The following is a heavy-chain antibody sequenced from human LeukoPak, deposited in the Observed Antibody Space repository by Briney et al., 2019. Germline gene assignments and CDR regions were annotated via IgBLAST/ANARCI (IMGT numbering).Heavy chain of an antibody. V-gene: IGHV1-18*01. D-gene: IGHD6-19*01. CDR3: ARQGGYSSGFDYDYYYYYMDV. CDR1: GDSVRSYG. Sequence: ASVKVSCKASGDSVRSYGITWVRQAPGQGLEWMGWISDYDGDTNYAQSVQGRVSMTTDTSTGTAYMELRSLRSDDTAVYYCARQGGYSSGFDYDYYYYYMDVWGKGTTVTVSS. CDR2: ISDYDGDT. J-gene: IGHJ6*03.